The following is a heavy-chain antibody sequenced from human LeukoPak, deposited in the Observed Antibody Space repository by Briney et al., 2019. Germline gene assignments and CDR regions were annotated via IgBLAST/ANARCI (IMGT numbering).Heavy chain of an antibody. V-gene: IGHV4-4*02. J-gene: IGHJ3*02. Sequence: SGTLSLTCAVSGGSISSSNWWSWVRQPPGKGLEWIGEIYHSGSTNYNPSLKSRVTISVDKSKNQFSLKLSSVTAADTAVYYCARGKGRYCSGGSCYSAAFDIWGQGTMVTVSS. CDR1: GGSISSSNW. CDR3: ARGKGRYCSGGSCYSAAFDI. D-gene: IGHD2-15*01. CDR2: IYHSGST.